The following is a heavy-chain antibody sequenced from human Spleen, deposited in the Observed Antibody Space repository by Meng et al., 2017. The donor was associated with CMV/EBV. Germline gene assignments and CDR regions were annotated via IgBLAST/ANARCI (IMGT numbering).Heavy chain of an antibody. J-gene: IGHJ5*02. V-gene: IGHV3-74*01. CDR1: GFTFDDYA. CDR2: INSDGSST. D-gene: IGHD3-3*01. CDR3: ARDKGLGYDFWSGPTNNWFDP. Sequence: GGSLRLSCAASGFTFDDYAMRWVRQAPGKGLVWVSRINSDGSSTSYADSVKGRFTISRDNAKNTLYLQMNSLRAEDTAVYYCARDKGLGYDFWSGPTNNWFDPWGQGTLVTVSS.